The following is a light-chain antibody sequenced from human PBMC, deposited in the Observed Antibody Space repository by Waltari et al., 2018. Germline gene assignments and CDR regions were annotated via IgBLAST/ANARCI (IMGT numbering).Light chain of an antibody. CDR1: QSRSGA. CDR2: GAS. Sequence: EIVLTQSPGTLSLSPGERATLSCRASQSRSGALTWYQQKPGQAPRLLIYGASNRATGIPDRFSGSGSGTEFSLTVSRLEPEDFAVYYCQHYVRLPVTFGQGTRVEI. CDR3: QHYVRLPVT. J-gene: IGKJ1*01. V-gene: IGKV3-20*01.